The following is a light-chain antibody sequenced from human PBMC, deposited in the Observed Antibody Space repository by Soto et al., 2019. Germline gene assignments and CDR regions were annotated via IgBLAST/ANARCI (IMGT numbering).Light chain of an antibody. CDR1: QSIGSY. V-gene: IGKV1-39*01. Sequence: DIPMTQSPSSLSASVGDRVTITCRASQSIGSYLNWYQQEPGKAPKLLIYVASSLQSGVPSRCSGSGSGTDFTLSISSLQPEDSASYYCQQSYRPPWTFGQGTRVEIK. CDR2: VAS. J-gene: IGKJ1*01. CDR3: QQSYRPPWT.